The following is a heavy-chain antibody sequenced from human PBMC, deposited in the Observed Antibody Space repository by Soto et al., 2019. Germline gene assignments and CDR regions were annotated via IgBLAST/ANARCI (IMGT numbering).Heavy chain of an antibody. V-gene: IGHV4-4*02. J-gene: IGHJ4*02. D-gene: IGHD4-17*01. CDR1: VGSISTTNW. CDR3: ARDGHYCGFRLGY. CDR2: IFHNGNT. Sequence: QVQLQESGPGLVTPSGTFSLTCAVSVGSISTTNWWSWVRQPPGKGLEWIGEIFHNGNTNYNPALMSRVRISVDESKNQFSLKLSSVTAAAPAVYYCARDGHYCGFRLGYWGQGILVTVSS.